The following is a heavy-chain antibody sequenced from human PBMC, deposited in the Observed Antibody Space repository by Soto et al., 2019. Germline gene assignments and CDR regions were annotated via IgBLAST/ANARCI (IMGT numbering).Heavy chain of an antibody. CDR2: ISGSGAST. D-gene: IGHD3-3*01. J-gene: IGHJ6*02. CDR3: AKATIRFLDTYGMDV. CDR1: GFTFSSYA. Sequence: EVQLLESGGGLAQPGGSPRLSCAASGFTFSSYAMSWVRQGPGKGLEWVSAISGSGASTFYTDSVKGRFTVSRDNSKNTLYLQMNSLRAEDTAVYYCAKATIRFLDTYGMDVWGQGTTVAVSS. V-gene: IGHV3-23*01.